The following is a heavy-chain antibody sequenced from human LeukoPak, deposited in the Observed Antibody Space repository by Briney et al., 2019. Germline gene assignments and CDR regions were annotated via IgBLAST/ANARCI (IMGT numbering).Heavy chain of an antibody. J-gene: IGHJ4*02. CDR1: GYTFTSYG. D-gene: IGHD3-10*01. CDR3: ARGGIWFGELIQFDY. CDR2: TIPYNGKT. Sequence: GGSVKVSCKASGYTFTSYGISWVRQGPGQGRGWMGSTIPYNGKTNYAQKLQGRVTMTTDTSTSTAYMELRSLRTDDTAVYYCARGGIWFGELIQFDYWGQGTLVTVSS. V-gene: IGHV1-18*01.